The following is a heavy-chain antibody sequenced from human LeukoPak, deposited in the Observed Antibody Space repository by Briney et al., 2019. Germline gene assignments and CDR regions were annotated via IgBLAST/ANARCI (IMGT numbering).Heavy chain of an antibody. D-gene: IGHD4-17*01. CDR2: IYYSRST. V-gene: IGHV4-39*01. CDR3: ARVPTVTFFDY. J-gene: IGHJ4*02. CDR1: GGSISSSSYY. Sequence: PSETLSLTCTVSGGSISSSSYYWGWIRQPPGKGLEWIGSIYYSRSTYYNPSLKSRVTISVDTSKDQFSLKLSSVTAADTAVYYCARVPTVTFFDYWGQGTLVTVSS.